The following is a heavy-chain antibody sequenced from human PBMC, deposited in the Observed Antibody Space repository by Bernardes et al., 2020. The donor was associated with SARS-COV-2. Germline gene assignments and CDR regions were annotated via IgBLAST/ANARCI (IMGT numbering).Heavy chain of an antibody. CDR1: GFTFSSYG. V-gene: IGHV3-30*03. Sequence: GGSLRLSCAASGFTFSSYGMHWVRQAPGKGLEWVAVISYDGSIKYYEDSVKGRFTISRDNSKNTLDLQIDSLRPEDTAVYYCARDEVPVVWAAAGTYQDHWGQGTLVTVSS. CDR3: ARDEVPVVWAAAGTYQDH. J-gene: IGHJ4*02. CDR2: ISYDGSIK. D-gene: IGHD6-13*01.